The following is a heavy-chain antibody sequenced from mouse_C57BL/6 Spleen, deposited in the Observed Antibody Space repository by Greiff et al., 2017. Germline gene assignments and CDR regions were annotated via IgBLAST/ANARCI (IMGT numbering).Heavy chain of an antibody. CDR2: IYPGSGNT. CDR3: ARSYYYGSSFYAMDY. V-gene: IGHV1-76*01. D-gene: IGHD1-1*01. CDR1: GYTFTDYY. Sequence: VQLQQSGAELVRPGASVKLSCKASGYTFTDYYINWVKQRPGQGLEWIARIYPGSGNTYYNEKFKGKATLTAEKSSSTAYMQLSSLTSEDSAVYFCARSYYYGSSFYAMDYWGQGTSVTVSS. J-gene: IGHJ4*01.